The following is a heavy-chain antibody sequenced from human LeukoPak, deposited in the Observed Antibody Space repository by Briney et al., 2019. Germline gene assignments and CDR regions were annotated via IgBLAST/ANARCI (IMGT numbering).Heavy chain of an antibody. CDR3: ARGVKYCSSTSCYNWFDP. V-gene: IGHV3-74*01. D-gene: IGHD2-2*01. CDR1: GFTFSSYW. Sequence: GGSLRLSCAASGFTFSSYWMHWARQAPGKGLVWVSRINSDGSSTSYADSVKGRLTISRDNAKNTLYLQMNSLRAEDTAVYYCARGVKYCSSTSCYNWFDPWGQGTLVTVSS. J-gene: IGHJ5*02. CDR2: INSDGSST.